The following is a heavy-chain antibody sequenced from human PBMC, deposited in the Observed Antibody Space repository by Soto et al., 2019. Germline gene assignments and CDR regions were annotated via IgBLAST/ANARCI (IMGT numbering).Heavy chain of an antibody. Sequence: QVQLVQSGAEGKKPGASVKVSCKASGYTFTSYGISWVRQVPGQGLEWMGWISAYNGNTNYEQRIQGRVTMTTDTSTRTVYIELRSLRTDDTAVYYCARDRCYSDSWGQGTMVSVSS. J-gene: IGHJ4*02. CDR3: ARDRCYSDS. CDR1: GYTFTSYG. V-gene: IGHV1-18*01. D-gene: IGHD4-4*01. CDR2: ISAYNGNT.